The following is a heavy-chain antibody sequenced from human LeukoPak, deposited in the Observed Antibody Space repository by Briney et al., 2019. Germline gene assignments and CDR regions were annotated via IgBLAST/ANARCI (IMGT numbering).Heavy chain of an antibody. CDR1: GFTFSHYW. D-gene: IGHD1-7*01. J-gene: IGHJ4*02. V-gene: IGHV3-7*01. CDR2: IKQDGSER. Sequence: GGSLRLSCAASGFTFSHYWMTWVRQAPGKGPEWVANIKQDGSERNYVDSVKGRFTIARDNTKNSLYLQMTSLRGEDTAVYYCASRAGKPGNTPWCFDYWGQGALVTVSS. CDR3: ASRAGKPGNTPWCFDY.